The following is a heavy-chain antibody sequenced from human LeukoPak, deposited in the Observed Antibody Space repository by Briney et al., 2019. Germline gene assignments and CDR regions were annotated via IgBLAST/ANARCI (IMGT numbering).Heavy chain of an antibody. CDR3: ARYRLGRIDY. Sequence: GGSLRLSCAASGFTFSSYGMHWVRQAPGKGLEWVAFIRYDGSNKYYADSVKGRFTISRDNSKNTLYLQMNGLRAEDTAVYYCARYRLGRIDYWGQGTLVTVSS. CDR2: IRYDGSNK. D-gene: IGHD5-12*01. V-gene: IGHV3-30*02. J-gene: IGHJ4*02. CDR1: GFTFSSYG.